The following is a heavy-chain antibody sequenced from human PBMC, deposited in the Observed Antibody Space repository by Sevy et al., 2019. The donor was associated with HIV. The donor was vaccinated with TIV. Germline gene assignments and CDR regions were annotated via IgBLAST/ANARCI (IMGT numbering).Heavy chain of an antibody. J-gene: IGHJ4*02. D-gene: IGHD3-10*01. CDR3: ARARRSWELGSYYFDY. Sequence: ASVKVSCKASGGTFSSYAISWVRQAPGQGLEWMGGIIPIFGTANYAQKFQGRVTITADESTSTAYMELSSLRSEDTAVYYCARARRSWELGSYYFDYWGQGTLVTVSS. CDR1: GGTFSSYA. V-gene: IGHV1-69*13. CDR2: IIPIFGTA.